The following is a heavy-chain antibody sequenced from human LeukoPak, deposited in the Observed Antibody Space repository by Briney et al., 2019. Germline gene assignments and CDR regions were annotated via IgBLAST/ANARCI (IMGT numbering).Heavy chain of an antibody. CDR2: IKQDGSEK. CDR1: GFTFSTYW. D-gene: IGHD1-1*01. Sequence: GGSLRLSCAAAGFTFSTYWMSWVRQAQGKGLERVDNIKQDGSEKYYVDSVKGRFTISRDNAKNSLYLQMNSLRAEDTAVYYCARDPAMWNDYWGQGTLVTVSS. CDR3: ARDPAMWNDY. V-gene: IGHV3-7*01. J-gene: IGHJ4*02.